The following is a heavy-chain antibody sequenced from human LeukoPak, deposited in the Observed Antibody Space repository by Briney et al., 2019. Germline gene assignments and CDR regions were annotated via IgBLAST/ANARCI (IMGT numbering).Heavy chain of an antibody. Sequence: SETLSLTCTVSGGSISTISGGPYYWGWIRQPPGKGLEWIGSGHYSGNTYNPSLKSRVTISIDTSKNQFSLRVSSVTAADTAVYYCARHGHQGDHDYWGQGNLVTVSS. CDR2: GHYSGNT. D-gene: IGHD2-21*02. CDR1: GGSISTISGGPYY. J-gene: IGHJ4*02. V-gene: IGHV4-39*01. CDR3: ARHGHQGDHDY.